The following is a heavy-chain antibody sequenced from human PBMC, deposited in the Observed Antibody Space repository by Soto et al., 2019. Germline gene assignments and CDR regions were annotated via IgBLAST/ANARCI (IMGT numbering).Heavy chain of an antibody. V-gene: IGHV4-59*01. CDR2: IYYSGST. CDR3: ARALDYYDSSGYFDY. CDR1: GGSISSYY. D-gene: IGHD3-22*01. Sequence: LSLTCTVSGGSISSYYWSWIRQPPGKGLEWIGYIYYSGSTNYNPSLKSRVTISVDTSKNQFSLKLSSVTAADTAVYYCARALDYYDSSGYFDYWGQGTLVTVSS. J-gene: IGHJ4*02.